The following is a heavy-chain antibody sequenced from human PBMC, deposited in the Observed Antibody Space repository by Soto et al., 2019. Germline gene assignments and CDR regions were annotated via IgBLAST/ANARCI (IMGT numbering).Heavy chain of an antibody. CDR2: IYYSGST. CDR3: ARSYYYGSGSNEWFDP. CDR1: GGSISSGDYY. Sequence: NPSETLSLTCTVSGGSISSGDYYWSWIRQPPGKGLEWIGYIYYSGSTYYNPSLKSRVTISVDTSKNQFSLKLSSVTAADTAVYYCARSYYYGSGSNEWFDPWGQGTLVTVS. J-gene: IGHJ5*02. V-gene: IGHV4-30-4*01. D-gene: IGHD3-10*01.